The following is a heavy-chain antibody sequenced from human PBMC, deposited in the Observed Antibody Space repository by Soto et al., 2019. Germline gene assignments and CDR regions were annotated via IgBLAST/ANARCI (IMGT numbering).Heavy chain of an antibody. Sequence: ASVKVSCKASGGTFSSYAISWVRQAPGQGLEWMGGIIPIFGTANYAQKFQGRVTITADKSTSTAYMELSSLRSEDTAVYYCARDNLGYYDSSGYSYNVDPWGQGTLVTVSS. D-gene: IGHD3-22*01. V-gene: IGHV1-69*06. CDR3: ARDNLGYYDSSGYSYNVDP. CDR1: GGTFSSYA. J-gene: IGHJ5*02. CDR2: IIPIFGTA.